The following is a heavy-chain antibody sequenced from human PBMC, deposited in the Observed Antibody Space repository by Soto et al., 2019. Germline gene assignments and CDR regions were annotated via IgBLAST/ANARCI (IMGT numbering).Heavy chain of an antibody. CDR2: SIPVFGTA. J-gene: IGHJ4*02. CDR1: GGTFRNYA. Sequence: QVQLVQSGAEVKKPGSSVKLSCKTSGGTFRNYAINWVRQAPGHGLEWMGGSIPVFGTANYAQTFQGRFTITADESTSTAYMELSSLRSEDTAVYYCAIPLPKQQLVRGAFDHWGQGTRVTVAS. CDR3: AIPLPKQQLVRGAFDH. D-gene: IGHD6-13*01. V-gene: IGHV1-69*01.